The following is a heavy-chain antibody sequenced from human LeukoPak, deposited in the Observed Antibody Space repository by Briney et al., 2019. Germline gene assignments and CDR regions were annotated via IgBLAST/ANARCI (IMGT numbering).Heavy chain of an antibody. J-gene: IGHJ4*02. CDR2: INPSGGST. CDR3: ARDRCSGGSCYDFDY. Sequence: GASVKVSCKASGYTFTSYYMHLVRQAPGQGLEWMGIINPSGGSTGYAQKFQGRVTMTRDTSTSTVYMELSSLRSEDTAVYYCARDRCSGGSCYDFDYWGQGTLVTVSS. CDR1: GYTFTSYY. V-gene: IGHV1-46*01. D-gene: IGHD2-15*01.